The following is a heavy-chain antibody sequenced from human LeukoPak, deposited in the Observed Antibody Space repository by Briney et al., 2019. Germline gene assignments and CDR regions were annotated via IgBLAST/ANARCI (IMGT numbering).Heavy chain of an antibody. CDR1: GFDFNNYA. Sequence: GGSLRLSCAASGFDFNNYAMTWVRQAPGKGLEWLSVISGGGGHTYYADSVKGRFTISRDNSKNTLYLQMNSLRAEDTAVYYCAKDLDYYGSGSYDFDYWGQGTLVTVSS. D-gene: IGHD3-10*01. CDR2: ISGGGGHT. CDR3: AKDLDYYGSGSYDFDY. J-gene: IGHJ4*02. V-gene: IGHV3-23*01.